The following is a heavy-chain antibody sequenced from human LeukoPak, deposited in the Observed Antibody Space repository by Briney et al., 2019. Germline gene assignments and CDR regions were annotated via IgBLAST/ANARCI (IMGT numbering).Heavy chain of an antibody. CDR3: ARIGYSSSRYYYGMDV. J-gene: IGHJ6*02. CDR1: GFAFSYSS. CDR2: ISYDGSNK. V-gene: IGHV3-30-3*01. D-gene: IGHD6-13*01. Sequence: GGSLRLSCAASGFAFSYSSMHWVRQAPGKGLEWVAVISYDGSNKYYADSVKGRFTISRDNSKNTLYLQMNSLRAEDTAVYYCARIGYSSSRYYYGMDVWGQGTTVTVSS.